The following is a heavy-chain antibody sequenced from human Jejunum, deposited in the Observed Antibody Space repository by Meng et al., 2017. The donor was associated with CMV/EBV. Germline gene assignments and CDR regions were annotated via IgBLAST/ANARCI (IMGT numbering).Heavy chain of an antibody. Sequence: CAASGFTFSIYSLHWVRQAPGKGLEWISYISSTSSTIYYADSVRGRFTVSRDDAKKSLYLIMNSLRVEDTAVYYCARHNLLTGWDVWGQGALVTVSS. CDR1: GFTFSIYS. J-gene: IGHJ4*02. CDR3: ARHNLLTGWDV. CDR2: ISSTSSTI. D-gene: IGHD3-9*01. V-gene: IGHV3-48*04.